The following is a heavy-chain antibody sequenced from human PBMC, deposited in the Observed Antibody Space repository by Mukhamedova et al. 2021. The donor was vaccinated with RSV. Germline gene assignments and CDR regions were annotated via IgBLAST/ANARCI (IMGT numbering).Heavy chain of an antibody. CDR2: INHSGST. D-gene: IGHD1-7*01. CDR3: ARHPGVYNWNYVRYFDY. Sequence: GLEWIGEINHSGSTNYNPSLKSRVTISVDTSKNQFSLKLSSVTAADTAVYYCARHPGVYNWNYVRYFDYWGQGTLVTVPS. V-gene: IGHV4-34*01. J-gene: IGHJ4*02.